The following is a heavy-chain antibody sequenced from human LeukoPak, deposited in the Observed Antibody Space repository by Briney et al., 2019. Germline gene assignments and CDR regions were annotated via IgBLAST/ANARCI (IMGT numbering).Heavy chain of an antibody. J-gene: IGHJ3*02. CDR3: ASSRGVVTAYDI. V-gene: IGHV4-59*01. CDR1: GDSIGTNY. D-gene: IGHD3-22*01. Sequence: PETLSLTCTVAGDSIGTNYWNWIRQPPAKTLEWLGYIYYAGSSSYNPSLKSRVTMSVDTFKKLFSLKLTSVTAADTAVYYCASSRGVVTAYDIWGQGTMVTFST. CDR2: IYYAGSS.